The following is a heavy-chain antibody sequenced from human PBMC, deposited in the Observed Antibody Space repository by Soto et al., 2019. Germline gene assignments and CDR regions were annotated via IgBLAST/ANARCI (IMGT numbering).Heavy chain of an antibody. CDR1: GGSISSYY. CDR2: IYYSGST. D-gene: IGHD5-12*01. Sequence: SETLSLTCTVSGGSISSYYWSWIRQPPGKGLEWIGYIYYSGSTNYNPSLKSRVTISVDTSKNQFSLKLSSVTAADTAVYYCARHNSGYDNNWFDPWGQGTLVTVSS. CDR3: ARHNSGYDNNWFDP. V-gene: IGHV4-59*08. J-gene: IGHJ5*02.